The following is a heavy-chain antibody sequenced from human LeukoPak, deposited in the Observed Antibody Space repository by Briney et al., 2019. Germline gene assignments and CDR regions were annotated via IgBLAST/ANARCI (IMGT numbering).Heavy chain of an antibody. CDR3: AKCGETGTTRWFDP. V-gene: IGHV1-46*01. D-gene: IGHD1-7*01. J-gene: IGHJ5*02. Sequence: ASVKVSCKASGYTFTSYCLHWVRQAPGQGLEWMGLINPSGTTTYAQNFQGRVTMTRDTSASTAYMELSSLRSDDTAVYYCAKCGETGTTRWFDPWGQGTLFTVSS. CDR1: GYTFTSYC. CDR2: INPSGTT.